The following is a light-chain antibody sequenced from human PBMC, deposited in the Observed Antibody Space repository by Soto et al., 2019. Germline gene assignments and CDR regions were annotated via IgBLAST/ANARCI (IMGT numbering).Light chain of an antibody. CDR1: SSDVGGYNY. Sequence: QSALTQPRSVSGSPGQSVTISCTGTSSDVGGYNYVSWYQQHPGKAPKLVIYDVSKRPSGVPDRVSGSKSGNTASLTISVLQAEDEADYYCCSYAGNSLWVFGGGTKLTVL. V-gene: IGLV2-11*01. J-gene: IGLJ3*02. CDR3: CSYAGNSLWV. CDR2: DVS.